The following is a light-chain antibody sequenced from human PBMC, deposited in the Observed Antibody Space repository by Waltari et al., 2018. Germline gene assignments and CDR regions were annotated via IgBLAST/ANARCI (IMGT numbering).Light chain of an antibody. J-gene: IGKJ1*01. CDR1: QSVSSN. CDR3: QQYNNWPST. V-gene: IGKV3-15*01. Sequence: EIVMTQSPATLSVSPGARATLSCRASQSVSSNLAWYQQKPGQAPRLLIYGASTRATGIPARFSGSGSGTEFTLTISSLQSADFAVYYCQQYNNWPSTFGQGTKVEIK. CDR2: GAS.